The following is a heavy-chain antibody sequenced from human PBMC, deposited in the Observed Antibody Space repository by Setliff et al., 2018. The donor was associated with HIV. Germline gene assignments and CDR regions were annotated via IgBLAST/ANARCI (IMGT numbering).Heavy chain of an antibody. CDR2: ISPSDGST. J-gene: IGHJ6*02. D-gene: IGHD6-13*01. V-gene: IGHV1-46*01. CDR1: GNSFISHY. CDR3: AREQLGFGPPRGMDV. Sequence: ASVKVSCKASGNSFISHYIHWVRQVPGQGLDWMGIISPSDGSTVYTQKFQGRVTMTRDTSTSIVYMELSSLRSEDTAVYYCAREQLGFGPPRGMDVWGQGTTVTRLL.